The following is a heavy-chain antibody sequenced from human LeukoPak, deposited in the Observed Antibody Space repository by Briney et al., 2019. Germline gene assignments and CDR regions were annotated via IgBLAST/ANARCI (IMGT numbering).Heavy chain of an antibody. V-gene: IGHV3-23*01. CDR2: ISGSGGST. Sequence: GGSLRLSCAASGFTFSSYAMSWVRQAPGRGLEWVSAISGSGGSTYYADSVKGRFTISRDNSKNTLYLHMNSLRAEDTAVYYCAKAIYDYVWGSYRYIDYWGQGTLVTVSS. J-gene: IGHJ4*02. CDR3: AKAIYDYVWGSYRYIDY. D-gene: IGHD3-16*02. CDR1: GFTFSSYA.